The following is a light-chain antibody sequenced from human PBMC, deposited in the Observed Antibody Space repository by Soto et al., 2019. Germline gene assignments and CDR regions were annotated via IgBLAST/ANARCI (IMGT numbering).Light chain of an antibody. CDR3: SSYSISTTLVL. CDR1: SGDVGGYNY. V-gene: IGLV2-14*01. J-gene: IGLJ2*01. Sequence: QSALTQPASVSGSPGQSITISCTGTSGDVGGYNYVSWYQQHPGKAPKLVIYEVSNRPSGVSNRFSGSKSGNTASLSISGLQPEDEAEYFCSSYSISTTLVLFGGGTKLTVL. CDR2: EVS.